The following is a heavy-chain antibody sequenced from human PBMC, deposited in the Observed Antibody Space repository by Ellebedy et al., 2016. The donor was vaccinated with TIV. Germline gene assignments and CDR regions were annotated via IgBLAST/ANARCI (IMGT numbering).Heavy chain of an antibody. CDR2: IYWDDDK. CDR1: GFSLSTNGVG. D-gene: IGHD6-19*01. J-gene: IGHJ4*02. CDR3: AHENEWLVDS. Sequence: SGPTLAKPTQTLTLTCTFSGFSLSTNGVGVGWIRQPPGKALECLTLIYWDDDKRYSPSLKSRLTITKDTSKNQVVLTMTNMDHVDTATYYCAHENEWLVDSWGQGTLVTVSS. V-gene: IGHV2-5*02.